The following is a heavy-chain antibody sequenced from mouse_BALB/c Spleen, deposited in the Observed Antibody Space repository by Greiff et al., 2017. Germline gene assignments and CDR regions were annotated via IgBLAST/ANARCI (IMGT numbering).Heavy chain of an antibody. CDR1: GFTFSDYY. CDR2: ISDGGSYT. V-gene: IGHV5-4*02. D-gene: IGHD2-3*01. J-gene: IGHJ4*01. Sequence: EVKLEESGGGLVTPGGSLKLSCAASGFTFSDYYMYWVRQTPEKRLEWVATISDGGSYTYYPDSVKGRFNSSRDNAKNNLYLQMSSLKSEDTAMYCCARDGDGYYAMDYWGQGTSVTVSS. CDR3: ARDGDGYYAMDY.